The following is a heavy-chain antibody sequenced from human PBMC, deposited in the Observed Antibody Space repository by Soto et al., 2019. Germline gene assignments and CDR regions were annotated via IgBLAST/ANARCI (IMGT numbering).Heavy chain of an antibody. D-gene: IGHD1-26*01. CDR1: EFTVSSNY. CDR3: AGRVGATNYGMEG. V-gene: IGHV3-66*01. CDR2: IYSGGST. Sequence: VGSMRLSCAASEFTVSSNYMNWVRQAPGKGLECVSTIYSGGSTYYADSVKGRFTISRDNSKNTLYLQMNNLRAEDTAVYYGAGRVGATNYGMEGWGQGTTVTVSS. J-gene: IGHJ6*02.